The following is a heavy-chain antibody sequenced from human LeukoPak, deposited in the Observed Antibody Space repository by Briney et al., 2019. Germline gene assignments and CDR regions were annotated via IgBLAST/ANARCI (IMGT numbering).Heavy chain of an antibody. Sequence: SETLSLTCNVSGGSISTYYWSWIRQPPGKGLEWIGYISYSGSTDYNPSLKSRVTISVDTSKNQFSLKLSSVTAADTAVYYCARREDSGWYRFDYWGQGTLVTVSS. CDR2: ISYSGST. CDR1: GGSISTYY. J-gene: IGHJ4*02. D-gene: IGHD6-19*01. CDR3: ARREDSGWYRFDY. V-gene: IGHV4-59*08.